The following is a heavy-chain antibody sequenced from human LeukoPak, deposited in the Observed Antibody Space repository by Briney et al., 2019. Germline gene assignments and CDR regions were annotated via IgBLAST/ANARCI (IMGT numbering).Heavy chain of an antibody. CDR3: ARDSSRRQNYFDY. V-gene: IGHV3-7*03. D-gene: IGHD6-13*01. CDR2: IKQDGSEK. Sequence: GGSLRLSCAASGFTFASYAMSWVRQAPGKGLEWVANIKQDGSEKYYVDSVKGRFTISRDNAKNSLYLQMNSLRAEDTAVYYRARDSSRRQNYFDYWGQGTLVTVSS. CDR1: GFTFASYA. J-gene: IGHJ4*02.